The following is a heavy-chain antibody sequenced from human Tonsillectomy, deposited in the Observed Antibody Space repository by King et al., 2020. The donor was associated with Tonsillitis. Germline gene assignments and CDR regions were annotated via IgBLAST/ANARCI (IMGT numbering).Heavy chain of an antibody. V-gene: IGHV3-23*04. J-gene: IGHJ4*02. CDR1: GFTFSSYA. D-gene: IGHD1-7*01. CDR2: ISDSGAYT. Sequence: VQLVESGGGLVQPGGSLRLSCAASGFTFSSYALSWVRQAPGKGLEWVSSISDSGAYTYYADSVKGRFTISRDNSKNTLYLQMNSLRAEDTAVYYCWKALRVRTTALCFDYWGQGTLVTVSS. CDR3: WKALRVRTTALCFDY.